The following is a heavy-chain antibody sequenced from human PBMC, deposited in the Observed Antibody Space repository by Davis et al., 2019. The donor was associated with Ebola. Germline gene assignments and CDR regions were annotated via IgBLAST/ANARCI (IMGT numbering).Heavy chain of an antibody. CDR1: GYTFTNYD. J-gene: IGHJ4*02. V-gene: IGHV1-18*01. CDR2: ISAYNGNT. CDR3: ARDTVKYCTNGVCSFDY. Sequence: AASVKVSCKASGYTFTNYDLNWVRQATGQGLEWMGWISAYNGNTNYAQKLQGRVTMTTDTSTSTAYMELRSLRSDDAAVYYCARDTVKYCTNGVCSFDYWGQGTLVTVSS. D-gene: IGHD2-8*01.